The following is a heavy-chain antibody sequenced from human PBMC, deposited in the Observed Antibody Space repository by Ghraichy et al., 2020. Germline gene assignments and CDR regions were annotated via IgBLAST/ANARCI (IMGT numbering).Heavy chain of an antibody. V-gene: IGHV3-30*04. Sequence: GGSLRLSCAASGFTFSTYAMHWVRQAPGKGLAWLAVISYDGSNKYYADSVKGRFTISRDNSKNTLYLQMNSLRAEDTAVYYCARDGIGVRKYYYYYMDVWGKGTTGTVS. J-gene: IGHJ6*03. CDR2: ISYDGSNK. CDR3: ARDGIGVRKYYYYYMDV. D-gene: IGHD3-10*01. CDR1: GFTFSTYA.